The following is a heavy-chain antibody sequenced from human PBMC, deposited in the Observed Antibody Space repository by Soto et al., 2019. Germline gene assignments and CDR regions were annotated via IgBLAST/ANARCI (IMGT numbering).Heavy chain of an antibody. Sequence: WGSLRLSCAASGWTFSSYARSWIRQAPGKGLEWVSAISGSGGSTYYADSVKGRFTISRDNSKNTLYLQMNSLRAEDTAVYYCEKDGEVLPMVGAINAFDIWGQGTMVTVSS. CDR2: ISGSGGST. CDR3: EKDGEVLPMVGAINAFDI. D-gene: IGHD3-10*02. J-gene: IGHJ3*02. V-gene: IGHV3-23*01. CDR1: GWTFSSYA.